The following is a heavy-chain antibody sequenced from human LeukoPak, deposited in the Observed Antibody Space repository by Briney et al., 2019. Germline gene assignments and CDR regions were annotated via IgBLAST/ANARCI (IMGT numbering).Heavy chain of an antibody. J-gene: IGHJ4*02. CDR3: ARANPGGRDNMGIDY. V-gene: IGHV3-33*01. Sequence: PGGSLRLSCAASGFTFSSYRMHWVRQAPGKGLEWVAVIWYDGSNKYYADSVKGRFTISRDNSKNTLYLQMNSLRAGDTAVYYCARANPGGRDNMGIDYWGQGTLVTVSS. CDR2: IWYDGSNK. D-gene: IGHD2-8*02. CDR1: GFTFSSYR.